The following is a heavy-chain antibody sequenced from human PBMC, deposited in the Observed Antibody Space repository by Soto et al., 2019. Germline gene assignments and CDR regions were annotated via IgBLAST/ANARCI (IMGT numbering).Heavy chain of an antibody. CDR2: INHSGST. CDR3: ALGGVAATFDY. J-gene: IGHJ4*02. V-gene: IGHV4-34*01. Sequence: SETLSLTCAVYGGSFSGYYWSWIRQPPGKGLEWIGEINHSGSTNYNPSLKSRVTISVDTSKNQFSLKLSSVTAADTAVYYCALGGVAATFDYWGQGTLVTVS. D-gene: IGHD2-15*01. CDR1: GGSFSGYY.